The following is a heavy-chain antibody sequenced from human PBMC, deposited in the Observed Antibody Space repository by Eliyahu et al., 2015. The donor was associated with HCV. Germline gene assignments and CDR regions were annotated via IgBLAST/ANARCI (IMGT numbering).Heavy chain of an antibody. Sequence: QVQLQESGPGLVKPSETLSLTCTVSGGSFRSYFWTWIRQPPGKGLEWIGNIYADVSASYNPSLKSRVTMSVDNSKNQFSLKMTSMTAADTAVYYCARDSAITGLDSWSQGRLVTVSS. D-gene: IGHD1-20*01. CDR3: ARDSAITGLDS. CDR2: IYADVSA. J-gene: IGHJ4*02. CDR1: GGSFRSYF. V-gene: IGHV4-4*09.